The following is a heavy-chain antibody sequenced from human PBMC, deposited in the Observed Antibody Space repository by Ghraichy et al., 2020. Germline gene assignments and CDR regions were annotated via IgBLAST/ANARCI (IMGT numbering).Heavy chain of an antibody. CDR3: ARQMDSGNYYGMDV. V-gene: IGHV1-18*01. Sequence: ASVKVSCKASGYIFSSSGISWVRQAPGQGLEWMAWISIYTGNTKYAQNHQGRVTVTTDTSTSTAYMELTSLRSNDTAVYYCARQMDSGNYYGMDVWGQGTTVTVSS. J-gene: IGHJ6*02. CDR1: GYIFSSSG. D-gene: IGHD1-26*01. CDR2: ISIYTGNT.